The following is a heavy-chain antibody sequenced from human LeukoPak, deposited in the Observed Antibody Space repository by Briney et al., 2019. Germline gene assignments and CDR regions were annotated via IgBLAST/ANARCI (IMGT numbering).Heavy chain of an antibody. V-gene: IGHV3-23*01. CDR3: AKDRRITMVREVIINY. CDR1: GFTFSSYA. J-gene: IGHJ4*02. D-gene: IGHD3-10*01. Sequence: GGSLRLSCAASGFTFSSYAMSWVRQAPGKGLEWVSAISGSGGSTYYADSVKGRFTISRDNSKNTLYLQMNSLRAEDTAVYYCAKDRRITMVREVIINYWGQGTLVTVSS. CDR2: ISGSGGST.